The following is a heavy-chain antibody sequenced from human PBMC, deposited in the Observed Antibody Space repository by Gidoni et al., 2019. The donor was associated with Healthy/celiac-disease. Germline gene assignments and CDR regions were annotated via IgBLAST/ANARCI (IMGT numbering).Heavy chain of an antibody. J-gene: IGHJ3*02. D-gene: IGHD2-2*01. V-gene: IGHV4-39*07. Sequence: QLQLQESGPGLVKPSETLSLTCTVSGGSISSSSYYWGWIRQPPGKGLVWIGSIYYSGSTYYNPSLKSRVTISVDTSKNQFSLKLSSVTAADTAVYYCARAHYIVVVPAASDAFDIWGQGTMVTVSS. CDR3: ARAHYIVVVPAASDAFDI. CDR2: IYYSGST. CDR1: GGSISSSSYY.